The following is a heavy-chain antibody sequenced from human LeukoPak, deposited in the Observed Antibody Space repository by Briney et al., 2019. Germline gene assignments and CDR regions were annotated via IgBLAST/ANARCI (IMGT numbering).Heavy chain of an antibody. V-gene: IGHV6-1*01. CDR2: TYYRSKWYN. Sequence: SQTLSLTCAISGDSASSNSAAWDWIRQSPSTGLEWLGRTYYRSKWYNDYAVSVKSRITINPDTSKNQFSLQLNSVTPEDTAVYFCARGGYYGLDVWGQGTTVTVSS. CDR1: GDSASSNSAA. CDR3: ARGGYYGLDV. J-gene: IGHJ6*02.